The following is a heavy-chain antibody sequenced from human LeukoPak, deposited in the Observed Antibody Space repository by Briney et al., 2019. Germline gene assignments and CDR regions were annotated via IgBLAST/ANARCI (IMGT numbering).Heavy chain of an antibody. CDR3: ARFNYGAGSYLLP. D-gene: IGHD3-10*01. V-gene: IGHV1-8*01. CDR2: MNPNSGNT. CDR1: RYTFTSYD. Sequence: ASVKVSCKASRYTFTSYDINWVRQATGHGLEWMGWMNPNSGNTGYAQNFQGRVTMTRNTSISTAYMELSSLRSEDTGVYYCARFNYGAGSYLLPWGQGTLVTVSS. J-gene: IGHJ5*02.